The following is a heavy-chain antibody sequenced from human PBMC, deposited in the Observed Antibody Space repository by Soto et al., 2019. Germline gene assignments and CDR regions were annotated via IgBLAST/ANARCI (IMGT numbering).Heavy chain of an antibody. V-gene: IGHV3-30-3*01. J-gene: IGHJ4*02. CDR2: ISYDGSNK. CDR1: GFTFSSYA. Sequence: GGSLRLSCAASGFTFSSYAMHWVRQAPGKGLEWVAVISYDGSNKYYADSVKGRFTISRDNSKNTLYLQMNSLRAEDTAVYYCARTYYYDSSGYYSGWGQGTLVTVSS. CDR3: ARTYYYDSSGYYSG. D-gene: IGHD3-22*01.